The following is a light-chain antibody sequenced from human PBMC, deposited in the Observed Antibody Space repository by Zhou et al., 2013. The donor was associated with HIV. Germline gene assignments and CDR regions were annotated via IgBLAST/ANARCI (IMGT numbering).Light chain of an antibody. CDR1: QSVSNNY. CDR2: GAS. J-gene: IGKJ1*01. CDR3: QQYGSSPVT. V-gene: IGKV3-20*01. Sequence: EIVLTQSPGTLSLSPGERATLSCRASQSVSNNYVAWYQQKVGQAPRLLIFGASNRATAVPDRFSGSGSGTVFTLTISRLDPEDLAVFYCQQYGSSPVTFGLGTKVEIK.